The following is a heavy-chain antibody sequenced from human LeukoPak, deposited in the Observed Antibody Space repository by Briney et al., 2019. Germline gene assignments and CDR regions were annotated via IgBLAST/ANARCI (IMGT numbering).Heavy chain of an antibody. Sequence: SETLSLTCTVSGGSISNYYWSWIRQPAGKGLEWIGRIYTSGSTNYNPSLKSRVTMSVDTSKNQFSLKLSSVTAADTAVYYCARDPGVRGVNHYYYYMDVWGKGTTVTISS. CDR1: GGSISNYY. CDR3: ARDPGVRGVNHYYYYMDV. CDR2: IYTSGST. J-gene: IGHJ6*03. D-gene: IGHD3-10*01. V-gene: IGHV4-4*07.